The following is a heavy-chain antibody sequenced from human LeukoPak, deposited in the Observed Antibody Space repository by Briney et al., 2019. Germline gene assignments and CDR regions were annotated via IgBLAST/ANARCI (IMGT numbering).Heavy chain of an antibody. Sequence: SETLSLTCTVSGGSISGHYWSWIRQPPGKGLEWIGYINYRGNTNYNPSLKSRVTISVDTSKNQFSLRLSPVTAADTVVYYCAKGYGDYVGRFDPWGQGTLVTVSS. J-gene: IGHJ5*02. CDR2: INYRGNT. D-gene: IGHD4-17*01. CDR3: AKGYGDYVGRFDP. CDR1: GGSISGHY. V-gene: IGHV4-59*11.